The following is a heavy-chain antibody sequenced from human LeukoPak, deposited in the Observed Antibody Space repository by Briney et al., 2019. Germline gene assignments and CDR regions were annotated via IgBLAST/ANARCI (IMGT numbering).Heavy chain of an antibody. Sequence: PSEALSLTCAVYGGSFSGHYWSWIRQPPGKGLEWIGEINHSGSTNYNPSLESRVTISVDTSKNHFSLKLSSVTAADTAVYYCASGQYYDLWSGYYVDWGQGTLVTVSA. J-gene: IGHJ4*02. V-gene: IGHV4-34*01. CDR3: ASGQYYDLWSGYYVD. D-gene: IGHD3-3*01. CDR2: INHSGST. CDR1: GGSFSGHY.